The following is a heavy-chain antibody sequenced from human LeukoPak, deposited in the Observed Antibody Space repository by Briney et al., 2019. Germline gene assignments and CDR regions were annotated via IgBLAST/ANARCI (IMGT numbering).Heavy chain of an antibody. CDR3: AKGLGIAAAGSGYYSPFDY. Sequence: PGGSLRLSCAASGFTFSSYAMSWVRQAPGKGLEGVSAISGSGGSTYYADSVKGRFTISRDNSKNTLYLQMNSLRAEDTAVYYCAKGLGIAAAGSGYYSPFDYWGQGTLVTVS. CDR2: ISGSGGST. J-gene: IGHJ4*02. D-gene: IGHD6-13*01. CDR1: GFTFSSYA. V-gene: IGHV3-23*01.